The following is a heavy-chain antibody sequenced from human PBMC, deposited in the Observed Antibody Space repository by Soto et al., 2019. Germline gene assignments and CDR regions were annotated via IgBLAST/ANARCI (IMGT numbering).Heavy chain of an antibody. CDR3: ARAPMTAAGIRSAFDI. D-gene: IGHD6-13*01. V-gene: IGHV3-13*01. CDR2: IATAGET. CDR1: GFTFSSYD. Sequence: PGGSMRLSCAASGFTFSSYDMHWVRQATGKGLEWVSAIATAGETYSPGSGKGRFTISRENAKNSLYLQMNSLRAGDTAVYSCARAPMTAAGIRSAFDIWGQGTMVTVSS. J-gene: IGHJ3*02.